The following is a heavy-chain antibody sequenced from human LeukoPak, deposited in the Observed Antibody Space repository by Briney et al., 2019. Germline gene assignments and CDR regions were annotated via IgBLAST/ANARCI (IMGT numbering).Heavy chain of an antibody. V-gene: IGHV3-30*02. CDR1: GFIFSSYW. CDR2: VRSDGGSE. CDR3: AKDRYSTSSTFTINPFDY. D-gene: IGHD2-2*01. J-gene: IGHJ4*02. Sequence: GGSLRLSCAVSGFIFSSYWMSWVRQAPGKGLEWVAFVRSDGGSEYYADSVKGRFSISRDNSKRTVDLQMNSLRLEDTAIYYCAKDRYSTSSTFTINPFDYWGQGILVTVSS.